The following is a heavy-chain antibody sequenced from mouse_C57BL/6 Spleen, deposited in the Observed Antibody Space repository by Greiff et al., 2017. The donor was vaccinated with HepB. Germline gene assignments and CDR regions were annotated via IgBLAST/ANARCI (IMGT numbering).Heavy chain of an antibody. V-gene: IGHV1-69*01. J-gene: IGHJ3*01. CDR1: GYTFTSYW. Sequence: VQLQQPGAELVMPGASVKLSCKASGYTFTSYWMHWVKQRPGQGLEWIGEIDPSDSYTNYNQKFKGKSTLTVDKSSSTAYMQLSSLTSEDSAVYYCASSMVTTRAWFAYWGQGTLVTVSA. CDR3: ASSMVTTRAWFAY. CDR2: IDPSDSYT. D-gene: IGHD2-2*01.